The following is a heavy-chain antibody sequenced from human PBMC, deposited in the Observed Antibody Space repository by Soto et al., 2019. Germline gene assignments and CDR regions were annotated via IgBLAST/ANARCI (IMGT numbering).Heavy chain of an antibody. J-gene: IGHJ6*02. V-gene: IGHV4-4*07. CDR1: GGSISSYY. D-gene: IGHD3-3*01. CDR2: IYTSGST. CDR3: ARGSLRFYNSSYYYYYGMDV. Sequence: PSETLSLTCTVSGGSISSYYWSWIRQPAVKGLEWIGPIYTSGSTNYNPSLKSRVTMSVDTSKNQFSLKLSSVTAADTAVYYCARGSLRFYNSSYYYYYGMDVWGQGTTVTVSS.